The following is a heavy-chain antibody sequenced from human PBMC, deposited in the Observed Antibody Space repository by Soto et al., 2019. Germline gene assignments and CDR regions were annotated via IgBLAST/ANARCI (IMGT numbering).Heavy chain of an antibody. V-gene: IGHV2-5*02. Sequence: QITLKESGPTLVEPTQTLTLTCTFSGFSLSTSGVAVGWIRQPPGKALEWLALIYWDDDKRYSPSMKGRSTITRDTSKNQVVLIMTNMDPEDTATYYCAHRLTATAFDIWGQGTMVTVSS. D-gene: IGHD2-21*02. CDR1: GFSLSTSGVA. J-gene: IGHJ3*02. CDR2: IYWDDDK. CDR3: AHRLTATAFDI.